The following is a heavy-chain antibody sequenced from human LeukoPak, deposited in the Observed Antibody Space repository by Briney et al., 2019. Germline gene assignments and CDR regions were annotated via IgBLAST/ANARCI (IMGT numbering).Heavy chain of an antibody. D-gene: IGHD4-17*01. Sequence: QAGGSLRLSCAASGFTFSSYAMHWVRQALGKGLEWVAVISYDGSNKYYADSVKGRFTISRDNSKNTLYLQMNSLRAEDTAVYYCARDPGVDYGDYALGWFDPWGQGTLVTVSS. J-gene: IGHJ5*02. CDR1: GFTFSSYA. V-gene: IGHV3-30-3*01. CDR3: ARDPGVDYGDYALGWFDP. CDR2: ISYDGSNK.